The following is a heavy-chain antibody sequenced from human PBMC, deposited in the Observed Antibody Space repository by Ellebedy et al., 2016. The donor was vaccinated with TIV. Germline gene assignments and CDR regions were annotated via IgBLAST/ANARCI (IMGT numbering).Heavy chain of an antibody. CDR3: ARADYSSGWTNFDY. D-gene: IGHD6-19*01. CDR1: GYTLTELS. Sequence: ASVKVSXXVSGYTLTELSMHWVRQAPGKGLEWMGGFDPEDSETIYAQKVQGRVTMTTDTSTSTAYMELRSLRSDDTAVYYCARADYSSGWTNFDYWGQGTLVTVSS. V-gene: IGHV1-24*01. J-gene: IGHJ4*02. CDR2: FDPEDSET.